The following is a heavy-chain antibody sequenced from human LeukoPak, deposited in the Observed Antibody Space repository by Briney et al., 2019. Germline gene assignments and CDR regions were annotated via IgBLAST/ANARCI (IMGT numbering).Heavy chain of an antibody. CDR3: TQSNY. CDR1: GFTFSGSP. CDR2: IRSKADNYAT. V-gene: IGHV3-73*01. Sequence: GGSLRLSCAASGFTFSGSPILWVRQASGKGLEWVGRIRSKADNYATAYAASVQGRCTVSRDDSKNTAYLQLNSLKTEDTAVYYCTQSNYWGQGALVTVSS. J-gene: IGHJ4*02.